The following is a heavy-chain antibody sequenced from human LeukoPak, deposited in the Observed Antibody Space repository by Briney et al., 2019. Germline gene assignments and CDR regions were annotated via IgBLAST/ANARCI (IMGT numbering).Heavy chain of an antibody. CDR1: GYTFATHG. CDR3: ARMYYDILTGHIDAFDI. J-gene: IGHJ3*02. CDR2: ISAFNNVA. Sequence: AAVRVSCKATGYTFATHGISWVRQIPGQGLEWVGWISAFNNVANYAQRFEDRVTMTADTSTNTAYMELRSLRSDDTAVYYCARMYYDILTGHIDAFDIWGQGTIVSVSS. V-gene: IGHV1-18*01. D-gene: IGHD3-9*01.